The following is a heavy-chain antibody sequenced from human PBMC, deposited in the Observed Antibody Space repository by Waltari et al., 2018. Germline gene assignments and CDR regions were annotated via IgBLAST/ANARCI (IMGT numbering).Heavy chain of an antibody. Sequence: QVQLVQSGAEVKKPGSSVKVSCKASGGTFSSYTISWVRQAPGQGLEWMGRILPILGKANYAQKSQGRVTITAEKSTSTAYMELSSLRSEDTAVYYCARDVVATANWFDPWGQGTLVTVS. CDR1: GGTFSSYT. J-gene: IGHJ5*02. V-gene: IGHV1-69*08. D-gene: IGHD5-12*01. CDR3: ARDVVATANWFDP. CDR2: ILPILGKA.